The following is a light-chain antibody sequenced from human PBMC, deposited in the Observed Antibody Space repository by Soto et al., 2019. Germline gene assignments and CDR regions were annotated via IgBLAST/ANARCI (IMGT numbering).Light chain of an antibody. CDR2: GAS. Sequence: EIVLTQSPGTLSLSPGERATLSCRASEAISHSYLAWYQQKPGQAPSLLIYGASSRATGVPDRFTGSGSGRDFILTISRLEPEDFAVYYCQPYDNSPPWAFGQGTKVDIK. J-gene: IGKJ1*01. CDR1: EAISHSY. V-gene: IGKV3-20*01. CDR3: QPYDNSPPWA.